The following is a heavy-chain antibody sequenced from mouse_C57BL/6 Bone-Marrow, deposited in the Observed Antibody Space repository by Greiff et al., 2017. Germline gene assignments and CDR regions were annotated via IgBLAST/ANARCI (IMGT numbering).Heavy chain of an antibody. CDR3: TTLDYGSTHYCAMDY. J-gene: IGHJ4*01. CDR1: GFNFKDDY. V-gene: IGHV14-4*01. D-gene: IGHD1-1*01. CDR2: IDPENGDT. Sequence: EVQLQQSGAEFVRPGGSVKLSCTASGFNFKDDYMHWVRQRPEQGLEWIGWIDPENGDTEYASKFQGKATITADTSSNTAYLQLSSLTSEDTAVYYCTTLDYGSTHYCAMDYWGQGTSVTVSS.